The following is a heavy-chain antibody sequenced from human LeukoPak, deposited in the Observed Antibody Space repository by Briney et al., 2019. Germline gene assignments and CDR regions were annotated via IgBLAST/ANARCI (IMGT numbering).Heavy chain of an antibody. CDR3: AGSTYYDILTGYSLFDY. Sequence: SETLSLTCAVYGGSFSGYYWSWIRQPPGKGLEWIGEINHSGSTNHNPSLKSRATISVDTSKNQFSLKLSSVTAADTAVYYCAGSTYYDILTGYSLFDYWGQGTLVTVSS. V-gene: IGHV4-34*04. D-gene: IGHD3-9*01. CDR1: GGSFSGYY. CDR2: INHSGST. J-gene: IGHJ4*02.